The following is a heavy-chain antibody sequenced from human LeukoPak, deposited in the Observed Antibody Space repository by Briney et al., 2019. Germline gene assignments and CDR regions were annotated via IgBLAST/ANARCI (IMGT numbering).Heavy chain of an antibody. CDR2: IYYSGST. CDR1: GGSISSSSYY. Sequence: SETLSLTCTVSGGSISSSSYYWGWIRQPPGKGLEWIGSIYYSGSTYYNPSLKSRVTISVDTSKNQFSLKLSSVTAADTAAYYCASFQRTQWLVDYWGQGTLVTVSS. CDR3: ASFQRTQWLVDY. D-gene: IGHD6-19*01. V-gene: IGHV4-39*07. J-gene: IGHJ4*02.